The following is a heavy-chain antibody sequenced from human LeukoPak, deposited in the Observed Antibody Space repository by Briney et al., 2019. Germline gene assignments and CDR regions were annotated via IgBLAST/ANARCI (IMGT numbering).Heavy chain of an antibody. CDR3: ARDLKAAGTFDY. CDR1: GFTFSSYA. Sequence: GGSLRLSCAASGFTFSSYAMSWVRQAPGKGLEWVSAVSGNGISTYYADSVKGRFTISRDNSKNTLYLQMNSLRAEDTAVYYCARDLKAAGTFDYWGQGTLVTVSS. D-gene: IGHD6-13*01. CDR2: VSGNGIST. V-gene: IGHV3-23*01. J-gene: IGHJ4*02.